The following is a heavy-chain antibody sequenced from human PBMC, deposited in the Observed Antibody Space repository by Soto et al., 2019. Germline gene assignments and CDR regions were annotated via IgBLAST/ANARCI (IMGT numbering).Heavy chain of an antibody. V-gene: IGHV3-53*04. D-gene: IGHD3-3*01. Sequence: GGSLRLSCAASGFTVSSNYMSWVRQAPGKGLEWVSVIYSGGSTYYADSVKGRFTISRHNSKNTLYLQMNSLRAEDTAVYYCARARLEWGEYYFDYWGQGTLVTVSS. CDR3: ARARLEWGEYYFDY. J-gene: IGHJ4*02. CDR1: GFTVSSNY. CDR2: IYSGGST.